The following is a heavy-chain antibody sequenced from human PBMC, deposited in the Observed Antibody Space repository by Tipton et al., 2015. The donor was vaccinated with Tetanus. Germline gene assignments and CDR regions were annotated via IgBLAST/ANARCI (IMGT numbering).Heavy chain of an antibody. V-gene: IGHV3-7*05. CDR1: QLILNNYW. Sequence: SLRLSCAASQLILNNYWLIWVRQAPGRGLEWVAKVNPDGSAKTYVDSVKGRFTISRDNGKNSLYLQMNSLRVEDSAVYYCATDLKWSFDYWGQGTLVTVAS. CDR2: VNPDGSAK. D-gene: IGHD2-15*01. J-gene: IGHJ4*02. CDR3: ATDLKWSFDY.